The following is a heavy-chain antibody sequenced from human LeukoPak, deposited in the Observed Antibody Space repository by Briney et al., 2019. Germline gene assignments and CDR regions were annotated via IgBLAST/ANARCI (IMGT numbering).Heavy chain of an antibody. CDR2: ISYDGSKK. CDR3: ARDQRENDYGDFYLDS. V-gene: IGHV3-30-3*01. J-gene: IGHJ4*02. Sequence: GGSLRLSCAGSGIIFSNYVMHWVRQAPGKGLEWVAVISYDGSKKYYADSIKGRFTISRDNSKNTVYLQMNSLRAEDTALYYCARDQRENDYGDFYLDSWGQGTPVTVSS. D-gene: IGHD4-17*01. CDR1: GIIFSNYV.